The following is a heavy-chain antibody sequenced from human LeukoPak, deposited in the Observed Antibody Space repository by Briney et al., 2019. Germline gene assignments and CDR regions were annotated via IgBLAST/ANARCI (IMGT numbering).Heavy chain of an antibody. V-gene: IGHV1-18*01. J-gene: IGHJ4*02. CDR3: ARIAYCGGDCYTTYSDY. D-gene: IGHD2-21*01. Sequence: GASVKVSCKASGYTFTSYGISWVRQAPGQGLEWMGWISAYNGNTNSAQKLQGRVTMTTDTSTSTAYMELRNLRSDDTAVYYCARIAYCGGDCYTTYSDYWGQGTLVTVSS. CDR1: GYTFTSYG. CDR2: ISAYNGNT.